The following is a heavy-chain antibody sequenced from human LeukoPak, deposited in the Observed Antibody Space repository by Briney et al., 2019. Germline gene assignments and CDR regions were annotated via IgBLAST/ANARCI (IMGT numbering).Heavy chain of an antibody. V-gene: IGHV3-23*01. CDR3: SKEARRYSGWYFLAH. J-gene: IGHJ4*02. Sequence: GGSLRLSCVASGFTFSNLAMGWVSQAPGEGLEWVSVISDSGSTTYYADSVKGRFTISRDNSRNTLYLQMNSLRVDDTAVYYSSKEARRYSGWYFLAHWGQGTLVTVSS. CDR2: ISDSGSTT. CDR1: GFTFSNLA. D-gene: IGHD6-19*01.